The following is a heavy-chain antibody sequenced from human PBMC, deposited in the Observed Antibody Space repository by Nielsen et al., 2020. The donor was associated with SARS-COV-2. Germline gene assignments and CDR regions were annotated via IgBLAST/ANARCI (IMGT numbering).Heavy chain of an antibody. D-gene: IGHD6-19*01. J-gene: IGHJ4*02. CDR2: IKSKTDGGTT. V-gene: IGHV3-15*01. CDR3: AKDGLHIAVAGSFDN. Sequence: GESLKISCAASGFTFSNAWMSWVRQAPGKGLEWVGRIKSKTDGGTTDYAAPVKGRFTISRDDSKNTLYLQMNSLRAEDTAVYYCAKDGLHIAVAGSFDNWGQGTLVTVSS. CDR1: GFTFSNAW.